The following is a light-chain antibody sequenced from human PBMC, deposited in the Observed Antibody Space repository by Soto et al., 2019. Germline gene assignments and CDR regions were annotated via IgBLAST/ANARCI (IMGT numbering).Light chain of an antibody. CDR1: ISNIGSNY. CDR3: AAWDDTVRNDV. Sequence: QSVLTQPPSVSGTPGQRVTISCSGSISNIGSNYVSWFQQLPGMAPKVLSSRNNQRPSGVPDRFSGSKSGTSASLAISGLRSEDEAEYYCAAWDDTVRNDVFGTGTKVTVL. J-gene: IGLJ1*01. CDR2: RNN. V-gene: IGLV1-47*01.